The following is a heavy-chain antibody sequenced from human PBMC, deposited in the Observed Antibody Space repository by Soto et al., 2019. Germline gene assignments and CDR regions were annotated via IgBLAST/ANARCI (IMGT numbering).Heavy chain of an antibody. D-gene: IGHD2-2*01. CDR2: ISGGGGST. CDR1: GFTFSSYA. CDR3: AKNPDVYCDITSCYAGN. J-gene: IGHJ4*02. Sequence: EVQLLESGGGLVQPGGSLRLSCAASGFTFSSYAMSWVRQAPGKGLEWVAGISGGGGSTYFADSVKGRFTISRDNSKSTLYLQLNSLRAEDTAVYYCAKNPDVYCDITSCYAGNWGQGTLVTVSS. V-gene: IGHV3-23*01.